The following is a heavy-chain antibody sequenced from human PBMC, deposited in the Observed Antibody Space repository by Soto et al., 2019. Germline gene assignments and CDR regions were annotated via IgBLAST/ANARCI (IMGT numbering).Heavy chain of an antibody. V-gene: IGHV1-24*01. D-gene: IGHD4-17*01. Sequence: ASVKVSCKVSGYTLTELSMHWVRQALGKGLEWMGGFDPEDGETIYAQKFQGRVTMTEDTSTDTAYMELSSLRSEDTAVYYCATAKKFYGGTARDYYYGMDVWGQGTTVTVS. CDR2: FDPEDGET. CDR3: ATAKKFYGGTARDYYYGMDV. CDR1: GYTLTELS. J-gene: IGHJ6*02.